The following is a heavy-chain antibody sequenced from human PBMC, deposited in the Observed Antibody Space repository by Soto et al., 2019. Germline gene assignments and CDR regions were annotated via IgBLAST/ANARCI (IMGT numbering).Heavy chain of an antibody. CDR2: FDPEDGET. CDR3: AMGLIAAAGYYYYMDV. V-gene: IGHV1-24*01. Sequence: ASVKVSCKVSGYTLTELSMHWVRQAPGKGLEWMGGFDPEDGETIYAQKFQGRVTMTEDTSTDTAYMELSSLRSEDTAVYYCAMGLIAAAGYYYYMDVWGKGTTVTVSS. D-gene: IGHD6-13*01. J-gene: IGHJ6*03. CDR1: GYTLTELS.